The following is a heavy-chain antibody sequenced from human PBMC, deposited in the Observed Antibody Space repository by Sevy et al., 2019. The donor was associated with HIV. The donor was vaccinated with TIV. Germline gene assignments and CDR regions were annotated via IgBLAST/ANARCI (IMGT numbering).Heavy chain of an antibody. Sequence: GGSLRLSCVASGFTLSDYYMSWIRQAPGKGLEWVSTISSTGSPIYYADSVKGRFTISRDNAKNSLYLQMNSLRAEDTAVYYCARDVGPRDDYGDYMSCFDYWGQGTLVTVSS. CDR3: ARDVGPRDDYGDYMSCFDY. CDR1: GFTLSDYY. CDR2: ISSTGSPI. V-gene: IGHV3-11*01. D-gene: IGHD4-17*01. J-gene: IGHJ4*02.